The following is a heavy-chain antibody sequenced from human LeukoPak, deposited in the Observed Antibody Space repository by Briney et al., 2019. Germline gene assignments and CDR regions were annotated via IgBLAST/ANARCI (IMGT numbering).Heavy chain of an antibody. CDR2: ISAYNGNT. J-gene: IGHJ4*02. Sequence: ASVKVSCKASGYTFTSYGISWVRQAPGQGLEWMGWISAYNGNTNYAQKLQGRVTMTTDTSTSTAYMELRSLRSDDTAVYYCARDFGPVGREQARGNFDYWGQGTLVTVSS. D-gene: IGHD1-26*01. CDR3: ARDFGPVGREQARGNFDY. CDR1: GYTFTSYG. V-gene: IGHV1-18*01.